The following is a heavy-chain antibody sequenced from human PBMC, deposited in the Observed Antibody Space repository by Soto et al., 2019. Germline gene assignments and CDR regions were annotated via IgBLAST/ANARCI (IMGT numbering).Heavy chain of an antibody. CDR3: ARVQSGYDFAY. CDR2: ISANNGNT. CDR1: GYTFTSYG. V-gene: IGHV1-18*01. D-gene: IGHD5-12*01. J-gene: IGHJ4*02. Sequence: QVQLVQSGAEVKKPGASVKVSCKASGYTFTSYGINWVRQAPGQGLEWMGWISANNGNTHYAQKLQGRXTXTXXTSTSTAYMELRSLRSDDTAVYYCARVQSGYDFAYWGQGTLVTVSS.